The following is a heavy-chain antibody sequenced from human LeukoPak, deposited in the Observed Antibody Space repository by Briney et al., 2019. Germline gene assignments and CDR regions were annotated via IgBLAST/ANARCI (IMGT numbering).Heavy chain of an antibody. J-gene: IGHJ5*02. V-gene: IGHV4-39*01. CDR1: GASISNSAYY. CDR2: VHYSGST. Sequence: PSETLSLSCTVSGASISNSAYYWLWTRQPPGEGLECIGTVHYSGSTFYNPSLKSRVNISVDTSKNQFSLQLSSVTAADTAVYYCARLLIVIDTWGQGTLVTVSS. CDR3: ARLLIVIDT. D-gene: IGHD3-16*02.